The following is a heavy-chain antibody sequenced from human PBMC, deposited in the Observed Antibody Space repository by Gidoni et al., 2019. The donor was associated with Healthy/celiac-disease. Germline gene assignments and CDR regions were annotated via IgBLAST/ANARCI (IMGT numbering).Heavy chain of an antibody. CDR3: ARLTYYYDSSGSSGVDY. D-gene: IGHD3-22*01. J-gene: IGHJ4*02. CDR1: GFPVSSHY. V-gene: IGHV3-53*01. CDR2: IYSGGST. Sequence: EVQLVEPGGGLIQPGGSLRLSCAASGFPVSSHYMSWVRQAPGKGMEWVSVIYSGGSTYYADSVKGRFTISRDNSKNTLYLQMNSLRAEDTAVYYCARLTYYYDSSGSSGVDYWGQGTLVTVSS.